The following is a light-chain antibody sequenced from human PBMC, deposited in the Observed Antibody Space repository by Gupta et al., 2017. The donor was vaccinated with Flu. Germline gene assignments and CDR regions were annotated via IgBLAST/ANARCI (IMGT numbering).Light chain of an antibody. CDR2: EVS. CDR3: KRSRHPWT. J-gene: IGKJ2*02. Sequence: SVTLGQAASISCRSSQSLVYKNGITYLSWLQQTKREKPMRLIYEVSKRDCGVPDRFSGSGSVTDFTLKSSRGEAEDVGVNKGKRSRHPWTFGQGTTLEI. V-gene: IGKV2-30*01. CDR1: QSLVYKNGITY.